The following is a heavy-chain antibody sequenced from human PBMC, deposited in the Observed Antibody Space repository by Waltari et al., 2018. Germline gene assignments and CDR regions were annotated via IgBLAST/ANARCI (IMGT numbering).Heavy chain of an antibody. D-gene: IGHD4-17*01. CDR1: GGSIPGSY. CDR2: IYYNGNT. CDR3: AREIYGGNSRPYDY. Sequence: QVQLQESGPGLVKPSETLSLTCPVSGGSIPGSYWSWIRQPPGKGLEWIGHIYYNGNTDYNPSLKSRVTISVDTSKNQFSLKLSSVTAADTAVYYCAREIYGGNSRPYDYWGQGTLVTVSS. J-gene: IGHJ4*02. V-gene: IGHV4-59*01.